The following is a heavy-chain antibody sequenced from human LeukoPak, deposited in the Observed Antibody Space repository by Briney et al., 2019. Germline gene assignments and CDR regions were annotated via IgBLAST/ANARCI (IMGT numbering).Heavy chain of an antibody. Sequence: GASVKVSCTVSGYTLTELSMHWVRQAPGKGLEWMGGFDPEDGETIYAQKFQGRVTMTEDTSTDTAYMELSSLRSEDTAVYYCATLSGYDWKKTYYFDYWGQGTLVTVSS. CDR3: ATLSGYDWKKTYYFDY. J-gene: IGHJ4*02. V-gene: IGHV1-24*01. CDR2: FDPEDGET. CDR1: GYTLTELS. D-gene: IGHD5-12*01.